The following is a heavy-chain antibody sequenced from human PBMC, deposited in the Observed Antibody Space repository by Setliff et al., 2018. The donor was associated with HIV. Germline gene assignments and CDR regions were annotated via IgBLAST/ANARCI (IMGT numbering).Heavy chain of an antibody. Sequence: SETLSLTCSVYGASISNSNSYWGWIRQPPGKGMEWIGHIYYSGSTYYNPSLKSRLAMSLDTSSNQFSLKLRSVTAADTAVYYCARDRETIFGVVILPDDAFDIWGQGTMVT. CDR2: IYYSGST. D-gene: IGHD3-3*01. CDR1: GASISNSNSY. CDR3: ARDRETIFGVVILPDDAFDI. V-gene: IGHV4-31*02. J-gene: IGHJ3*02.